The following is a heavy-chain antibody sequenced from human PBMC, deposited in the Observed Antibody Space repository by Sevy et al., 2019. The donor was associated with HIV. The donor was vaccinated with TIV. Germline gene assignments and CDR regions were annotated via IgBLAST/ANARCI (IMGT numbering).Heavy chain of an antibody. J-gene: IGHJ4*02. D-gene: IGHD3-16*01. V-gene: IGHV3-23*01. CDR3: AKNLGWSHFDY. CDR1: GFTFSNYV. CDR2: VSGSGRQ. Sequence: GGSLRLSCAASGFTFSNYVMSWVRQAPGKGLERVSTVSGSGRQKYAKSVAGRFPISRDNSKHTVYLQMNSLRAEDTAVYYCAKNLGWSHFDYWGQGTLVTVSS.